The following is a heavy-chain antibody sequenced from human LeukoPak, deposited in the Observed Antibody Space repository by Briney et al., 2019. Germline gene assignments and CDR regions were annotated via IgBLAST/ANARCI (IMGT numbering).Heavy chain of an antibody. CDR3: ARGPAGYSYSWYGPFDY. V-gene: IGHV1-69*13. J-gene: IGHJ4*02. CDR2: IIPIFGTA. D-gene: IGHD6-13*01. Sequence: SVKVSCTASGGTFSSYAISWVRQAPGQGLEWMGGIIPIFGTANYAQKFQGRVTITADESTSTAYMELSSLRSEDTAVYYCARGPAGYSYSWYGPFDYWGQGTLVTVSS. CDR1: GGTFSSYA.